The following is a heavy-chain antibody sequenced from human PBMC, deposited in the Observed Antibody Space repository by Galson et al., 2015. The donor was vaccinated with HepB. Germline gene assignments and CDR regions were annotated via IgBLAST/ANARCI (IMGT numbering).Heavy chain of an antibody. CDR3: AREGYGDYDA. CDR1: GFSFRDYY. CDR2: ISSSVSII. D-gene: IGHD4-17*01. V-gene: IGHV3-11*01. Sequence: SLRLSCAAAGFSFRDYYMNWIRQVPGKGLEWISYISSSVSIIYYADSVKGRFTISRDNAKNSLYLQMNSLRAEDTAVYFCAREGYGDYDAWGQGTLVTVSS. J-gene: IGHJ5*02.